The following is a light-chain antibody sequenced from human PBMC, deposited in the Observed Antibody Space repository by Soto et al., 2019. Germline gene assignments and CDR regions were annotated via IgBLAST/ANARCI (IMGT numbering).Light chain of an antibody. J-gene: IGKJ2*01. CDR3: QQYNSYQVT. CDR2: KAS. CDR1: QSISSW. Sequence: DIQMTQSPSTLSASVGDRVTITCRASQSISSWLAWYQQKPGKAPKLLIYKASSLESGVASRFSGSGSGTEFTLTISSLQPDDFATYYCQQYNSYQVTFGQGTKLEIK. V-gene: IGKV1-5*03.